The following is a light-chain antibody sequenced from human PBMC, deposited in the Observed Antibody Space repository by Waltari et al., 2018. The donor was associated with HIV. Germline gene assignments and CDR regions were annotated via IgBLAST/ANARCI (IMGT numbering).Light chain of an antibody. CDR3: CSYAGSYTWV. Sequence: QSALTQPRSVSGSPGQSVTISCTGTSSDVGGYNYVSCYQQHPGKAPKLMIYDVSKRPSGVPDRVSGSKSGNTASLTISGLQAEDEAEYYCCSYAGSYTWVFGGGTKLTVL. V-gene: IGLV2-11*01. CDR1: SSDVGGYNY. J-gene: IGLJ3*02. CDR2: DVS.